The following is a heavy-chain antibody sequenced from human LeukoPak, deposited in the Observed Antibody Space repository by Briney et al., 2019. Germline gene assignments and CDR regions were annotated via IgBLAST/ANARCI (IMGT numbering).Heavy chain of an antibody. J-gene: IGHJ4*02. CDR1: GGSISSGGYY. CDR3: ARDTKYQLLDY. Sequence: SETLSLTCSVSGGSISSGGYYWSWIRQHPGKGLEWIGFIYYSGGTYYNPSLKSRVTISGDTSKNQFSLRLSSVTAADTAVYYCARDTKYQLLDYWGQGTLVTVSS. V-gene: IGHV4-31*03. CDR2: IYYSGGT. D-gene: IGHD2-2*01.